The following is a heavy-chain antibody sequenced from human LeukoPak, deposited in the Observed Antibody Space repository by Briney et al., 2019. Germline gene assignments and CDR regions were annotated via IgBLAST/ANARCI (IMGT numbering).Heavy chain of an antibody. Sequence: GGSLRLSCAASGFSFSNYAMSWVRQAPGKGLEWVSSISHSSTYIYFADSVRGRFTISRDNAKNSLFLQMNSLRAEDTAVYYCARETDLIVVAGFDYWGQGTLVTVSS. V-gene: IGHV3-21*01. CDR3: ARETDLIVVAGFDY. CDR2: ISHSSTYI. J-gene: IGHJ4*02. D-gene: IGHD6-19*01. CDR1: GFSFSNYA.